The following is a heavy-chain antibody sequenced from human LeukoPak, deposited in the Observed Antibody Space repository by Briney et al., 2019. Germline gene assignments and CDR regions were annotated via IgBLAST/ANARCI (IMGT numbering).Heavy chain of an antibody. CDR3: ARSTYVDTPYYFDY. Sequence: TASETLSLTCTVSGYSISSGYYWGWIRQPPGKGLEWIGSIYHSGSTYYNPSLKSRVTISVDTSKNQFSLKLSSVTAADTAVYYCARSTYVDTPYYFDYWGQGTLVTVSS. D-gene: IGHD3-16*01. CDR1: GYSISSGYY. J-gene: IGHJ4*02. V-gene: IGHV4-38-2*02. CDR2: IYHSGST.